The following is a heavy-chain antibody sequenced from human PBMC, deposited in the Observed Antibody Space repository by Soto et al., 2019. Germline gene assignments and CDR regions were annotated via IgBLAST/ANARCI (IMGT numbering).Heavy chain of an antibody. CDR3: ARMEGYCSGGSCYTYYYYGMDV. V-gene: IGHV1-69*01. J-gene: IGHJ6*02. CDR1: GGTFSSYA. Sequence: QVQLVQSGAEVKKPGSSVKVSCKASGGTFSSYAISWVRQAPGQGLEWMGGIIPIFGTANYAQKVQGRVTITADESTRTAEMELSSLRSEDTAVYYCARMEGYCSGGSCYTYYYYGMDVWGQGTTVTVSS. D-gene: IGHD2-15*01. CDR2: IIPIFGTA.